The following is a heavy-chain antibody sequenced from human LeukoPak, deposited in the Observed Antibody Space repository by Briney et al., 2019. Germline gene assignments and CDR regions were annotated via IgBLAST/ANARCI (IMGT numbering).Heavy chain of an antibody. Sequence: ASVKVSCKASGGTFSSYAISWVRQAPGQGLEWMGSIIPILGIANYAQKFQGRVTMTTDTSTSTAYMELRSLRSDDTAVYYCARARGSGVAPPTQQYFQHWGQGTLVTVSS. CDR2: IIPILGIA. J-gene: IGHJ1*01. V-gene: IGHV1-69*04. D-gene: IGHD3-10*01. CDR3: ARARGSGVAPPTQQYFQH. CDR1: GGTFSSYA.